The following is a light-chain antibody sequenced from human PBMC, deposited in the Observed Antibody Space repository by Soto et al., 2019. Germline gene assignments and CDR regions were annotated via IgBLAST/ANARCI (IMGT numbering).Light chain of an antibody. Sequence: DIVMTQSPDSLAVSLGERATINCKSSQTVFYSPDSRNYLAWYQQKPGQPPKLLIYWASTRESGVPDRFSGSGSVTDFSLTTSSLQAEDVAVYYCQQYYTTPRTFGQGTKVEVK. J-gene: IGKJ1*01. V-gene: IGKV4-1*01. CDR3: QQYYTTPRT. CDR1: QTVFYSPDSRNY. CDR2: WAS.